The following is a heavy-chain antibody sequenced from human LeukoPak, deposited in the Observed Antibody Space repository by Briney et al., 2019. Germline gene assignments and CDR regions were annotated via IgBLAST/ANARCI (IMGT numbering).Heavy chain of an antibody. CDR1: GYIFTSYA. Sequence: ASVKVSCKPSGYIFTSYAISWVRQAPGQGLEWMGWISAYSGNTDSAQKLQGRLTMTTDTSTSTAYMELRSLRSDDTAVYYCARLRQQQLAVDYWGQGTLVTVSS. CDR3: ARLRQQQLAVDY. CDR2: ISAYSGNT. V-gene: IGHV1-18*01. J-gene: IGHJ4*02. D-gene: IGHD6-13*01.